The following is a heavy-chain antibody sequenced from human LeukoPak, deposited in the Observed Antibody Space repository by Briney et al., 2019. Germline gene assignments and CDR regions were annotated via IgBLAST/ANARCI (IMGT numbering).Heavy chain of an antibody. J-gene: IGHJ4*02. Sequence: SETLSLTCTVSGGSINSGSYYWSWIRQPPGKGLEWIGYIYYSGSTNYNPSLKSRVTISVDTSKNQFSLKLSSVTAADTAVYYCARCSWGSPLADYWGQGTLVTVSS. CDR3: ARCSWGSPLADY. D-gene: IGHD2-15*01. V-gene: IGHV4-61*01. CDR2: IYYSGST. CDR1: GGSINSGSYY.